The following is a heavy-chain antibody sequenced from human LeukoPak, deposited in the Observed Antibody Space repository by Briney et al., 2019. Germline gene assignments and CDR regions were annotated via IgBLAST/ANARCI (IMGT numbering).Heavy chain of an antibody. CDR1: GGSISSYY. CDR2: IYYSGST. D-gene: IGHD5-12*01. V-gene: IGHV4-59*01. Sequence: SETLSLTCTVSGGSISSYYWSWIRQPPGKGLEWIGYIYYSGSTNYNPSLKSRVTISVDTSKNQFSLKLSSVTAADTAVYYCARGDLRYYFDYWGQGTWSPSPQ. CDR3: ARGDLRYYFDY. J-gene: IGHJ4*02.